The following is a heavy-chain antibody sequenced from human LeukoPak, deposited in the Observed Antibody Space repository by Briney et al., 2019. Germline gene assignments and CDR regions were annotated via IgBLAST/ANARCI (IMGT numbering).Heavy chain of an antibody. J-gene: IGHJ4*02. CDR3: ARVPHYYGSGSYYDY. D-gene: IGHD3-10*01. V-gene: IGHV4-39*07. CDR2: IYYSGST. Sequence: SETLSLTCTVSGGSISSSSYYWGWIRQPPGKGLEWIGSIYYSGSTYYNPSLKSRVTISVDTSKNQFSLKLSSVTAADTAVYYCARVPHYYGSGSYYDYWGQGTLVTVSS. CDR1: GGSISSSSYY.